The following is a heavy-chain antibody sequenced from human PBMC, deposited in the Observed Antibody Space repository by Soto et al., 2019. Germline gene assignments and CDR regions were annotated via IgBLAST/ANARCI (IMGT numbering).Heavy chain of an antibody. CDR2: ISGSGGST. V-gene: IGHV3-23*01. CDR3: ANLLNYYDSSGYPVGPFDY. J-gene: IGHJ4*02. D-gene: IGHD3-22*01. Sequence: PGGSLRLSCAASGSTFSSYAMSWVGQAPGKGLEWVSAISGSGGSTYYADSVKGRFTISRDNSKNTLYLQMNSLRAEDTAVYYCANLLNYYDSSGYPVGPFDYWGQGTLVTVSS. CDR1: GSTFSSYA.